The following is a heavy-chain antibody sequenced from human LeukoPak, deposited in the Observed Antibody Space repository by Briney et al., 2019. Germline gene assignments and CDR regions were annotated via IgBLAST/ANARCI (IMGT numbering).Heavy chain of an antibody. Sequence: SETLSLTCAVSGGSISSHYWSWIRQPPGKGLEWIGFIYYSGTTKYNPSLKSRVTISADTSKNQFSLKLNSVTAADSAVYFCARDGYNSNYFDYWGQGTLVTVSS. CDR3: ARDGYNSNYFDY. D-gene: IGHD5-24*01. V-gene: IGHV4-59*11. CDR1: GGSISSHY. J-gene: IGHJ4*02. CDR2: IYYSGTT.